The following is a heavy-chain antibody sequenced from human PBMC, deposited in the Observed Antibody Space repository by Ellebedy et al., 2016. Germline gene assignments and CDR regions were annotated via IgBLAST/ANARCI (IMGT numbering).Heavy chain of an antibody. D-gene: IGHD3-3*01. V-gene: IGHV3-74*01. Sequence: GESLKISXAASGFTFSSYWMHWVRQAPGKGLVWVSRINSDGSSTSYADSVKGRFTISRDNAKNTLYLQMNSLRAEDTAVYYCARVRSGYYDFWSGSVDAFDIWGQGTMVTVSS. CDR2: INSDGSST. CDR1: GFTFSSYW. J-gene: IGHJ3*02. CDR3: ARVRSGYYDFWSGSVDAFDI.